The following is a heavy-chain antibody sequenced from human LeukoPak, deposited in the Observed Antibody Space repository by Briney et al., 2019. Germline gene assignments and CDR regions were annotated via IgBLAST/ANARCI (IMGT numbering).Heavy chain of an antibody. Sequence: GGSLRLSCAASGLTFSDYYMSWIRQAPGKGLEWVSYISSSGSTIYYADSVKGRFTISRDNAKNSLYLQMNSLRAEDTAVYYCTKSSSGWSGDYYYYYGMDVWGQGTTVTVSS. CDR1: GLTFSDYY. V-gene: IGHV3-11*01. CDR2: ISSSGSTI. J-gene: IGHJ6*02. CDR3: TKSSSGWSGDYYYYYGMDV. D-gene: IGHD6-19*01.